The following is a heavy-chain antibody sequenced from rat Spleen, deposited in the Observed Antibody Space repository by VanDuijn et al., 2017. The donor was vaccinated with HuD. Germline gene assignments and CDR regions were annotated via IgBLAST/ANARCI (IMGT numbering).Heavy chain of an antibody. CDR3: TRDYYDGSYYWFAY. V-gene: IGHV5-29*01. Sequence: EVKLVEFGGGLVQPGRSLKLSCAASGFTFSNHGMAWVRQAPTKGLEWVATISSDGYTTYYRDSVKGRFTIPRDNAKSTLYLQMDSLRSEDTATYYCTRDYYDGSYYWFAYWGQGTLVTVSS. J-gene: IGHJ3*01. D-gene: IGHD1-12*02. CDR1: GFTFSNHG. CDR2: ISSDGYTT.